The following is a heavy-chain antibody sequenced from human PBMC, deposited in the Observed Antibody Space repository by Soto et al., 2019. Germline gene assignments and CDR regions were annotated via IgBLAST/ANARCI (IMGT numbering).Heavy chain of an antibody. CDR2: ISAYNGNT. V-gene: IGHV1-18*04. J-gene: IGHJ5*02. D-gene: IGHD2-2*01. CDR3: AVVLPAAYRFDP. CDR1: GYTFTSYG. Sequence: QVQLVQSGAEVKKPVASVKVSCKASGYTFTSYGIGWVRQAPGPGLEWRGWISAYNGNTNYAQKLQGRVTLTTDTSTSTAYIELRSLSSDDTAVYYAAVVLPAAYRFDPWGQGTLVTVYS.